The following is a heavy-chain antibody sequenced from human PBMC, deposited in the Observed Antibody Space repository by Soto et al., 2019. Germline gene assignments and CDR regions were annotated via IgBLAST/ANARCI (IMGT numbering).Heavy chain of an antibody. CDR3: ARELYYYGSGSYWPRYYYYYGMDV. J-gene: IGHJ6*02. Sequence: GGSLRLSCAASGFTFSSYSMNWVRQAPGKGLEWVSSISSSSSYIYYADSVKGRFTISRDNAKNSLYLQMNSLRAEDTAVYYCARELYYYGSGSYWPRYYYYYGMDVWGQGTTVTVS. D-gene: IGHD3-10*01. CDR1: GFTFSSYS. V-gene: IGHV3-21*01. CDR2: ISSSSSYI.